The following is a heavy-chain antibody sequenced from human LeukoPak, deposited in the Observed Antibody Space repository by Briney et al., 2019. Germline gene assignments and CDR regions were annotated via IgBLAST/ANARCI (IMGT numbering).Heavy chain of an antibody. CDR1: GFTFSSYA. CDR2: ISGSGGST. Sequence: GGSLRLSCAASGFTFSSYAMSWVRQAPGKGLEWVSAISGSGGSTYYADSVKGRFTISRDNSKNTLYLQMNSLRAEDTAVYCCAKDPTQDYYDSSGYPQYFDYWGQGTLVTVSS. D-gene: IGHD3-22*01. J-gene: IGHJ4*02. V-gene: IGHV3-23*01. CDR3: AKDPTQDYYDSSGYPQYFDY.